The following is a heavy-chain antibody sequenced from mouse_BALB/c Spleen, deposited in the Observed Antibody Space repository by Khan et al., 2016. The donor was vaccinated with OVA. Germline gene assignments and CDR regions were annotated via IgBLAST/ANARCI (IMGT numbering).Heavy chain of an antibody. Sequence: QVQLKQSGPGLVAPSQSLSITCTVSGFSLTSYGIHWVRQPPGKGLEWLGVIWAGGSTNYNSALMSRLSNSKDNSKSQVFLKMSSLQTDDTAMYYCARGDGYYEDAMDYWGQGTSVTVSS. J-gene: IGHJ4*01. CDR1: GFSLTSYG. CDR3: ARGDGYYEDAMDY. CDR2: IWAGGST. D-gene: IGHD2-3*01. V-gene: IGHV2-9*02.